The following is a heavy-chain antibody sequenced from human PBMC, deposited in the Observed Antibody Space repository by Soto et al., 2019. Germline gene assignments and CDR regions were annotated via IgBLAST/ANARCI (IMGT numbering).Heavy chain of an antibody. D-gene: IGHD6-13*01. V-gene: IGHV1-69*01. Sequence: QVQLVQSGAEVKKPGSSVKVSCKASGGTFSSYAISWVRQAPGQGLQWKGGIIPIFGTANYAQKFHGRVTITADESTSTAYMELSSLRSEDTAVYYCAREDSRAEDVGDYWFDPCGQGALVTVSS. CDR1: GGTFSSYA. J-gene: IGHJ5*02. CDR2: IIPIFGTA. CDR3: AREDSRAEDVGDYWFDP.